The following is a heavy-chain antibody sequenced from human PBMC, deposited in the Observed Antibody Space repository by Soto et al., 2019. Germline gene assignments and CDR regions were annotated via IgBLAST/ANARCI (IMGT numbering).Heavy chain of an antibody. Sequence: GASVKVSCKASGGTFSSYTISWVRQAPGQGLEWMGRIIPILGIANYAQKFQGRVTITADKSTSTAYMELSSLRSEDTAMYYCARDARRREYYFDYWGQGTLVTVSS. CDR1: GGTFSSYT. D-gene: IGHD1-1*01. V-gene: IGHV1-69*04. CDR3: ARDARRREYYFDY. CDR2: IIPILGIA. J-gene: IGHJ4*02.